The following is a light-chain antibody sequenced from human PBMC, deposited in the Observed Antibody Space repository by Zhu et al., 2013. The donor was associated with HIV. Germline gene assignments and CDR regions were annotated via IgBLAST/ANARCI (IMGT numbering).Light chain of an antibody. V-gene: IGKV1-33*01. Sequence: DIQMTQSPSSLSASVGDSVTISCQASQDISYYLNWYQHRPGEAPKLLIYDASTLETGVPSRFSGSGSGTDFTLTISSLQPEDFATYYCQQSYTILWTFGQGTKVEIK. CDR3: QQSYTILWT. CDR1: QDISYY. CDR2: DAS. J-gene: IGKJ1*01.